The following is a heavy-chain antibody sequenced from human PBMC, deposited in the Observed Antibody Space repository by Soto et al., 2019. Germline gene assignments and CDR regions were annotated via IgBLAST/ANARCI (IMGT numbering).Heavy chain of an antibody. J-gene: IGHJ3*02. CDR1: GYTFASYY. Sequence: ASVKVSCNASGYTFASYYMHWVRQAPGQGLEWMGIINPSGGSTSYAQKFQGRVTMTRDTSTSTVYMELSSLRSEDTAVYYCARARSIAAPGRDAFDIWGQGTMVTVSS. D-gene: IGHD6-6*01. CDR2: INPSGGST. V-gene: IGHV1-46*01. CDR3: ARARSIAAPGRDAFDI.